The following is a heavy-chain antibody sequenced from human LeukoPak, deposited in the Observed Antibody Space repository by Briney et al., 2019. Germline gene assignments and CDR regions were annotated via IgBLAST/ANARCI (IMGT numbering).Heavy chain of an antibody. D-gene: IGHD2-15*01. CDR3: ARGENPHWLILNRQTYYFDF. CDR2: INHGGST. Sequence: SETLSLTCAVSGGSFSGYYSSWIRQPPGKGLEWIGEINHGGSTNYNPSLKSRVTISVDTSKNQFSLKLSSVTAADTAVYYCARGENPHWLILNRQTYYFDFWGQGTLVTVSS. V-gene: IGHV4-34*01. CDR1: GGSFSGYY. J-gene: IGHJ4*02.